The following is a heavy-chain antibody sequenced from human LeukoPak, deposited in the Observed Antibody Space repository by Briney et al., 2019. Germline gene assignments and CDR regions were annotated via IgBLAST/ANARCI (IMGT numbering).Heavy chain of an antibody. J-gene: IGHJ4*02. V-gene: IGHV3-21*01. D-gene: IGHD6-13*01. CDR3: ARGRLAGYSSSSDFDY. Sequence: GGSLRLSCAASGFTFSSYSMNWIRQAPGKGLEWVSSISSSSSYIYYADSVKGRFTISRDNAKNSLYLQMDSLRVDDTAVYYCARGRLAGYSSSSDFDYWGQGTLVTVSS. CDR1: GFTFSSYS. CDR2: ISSSSSYI.